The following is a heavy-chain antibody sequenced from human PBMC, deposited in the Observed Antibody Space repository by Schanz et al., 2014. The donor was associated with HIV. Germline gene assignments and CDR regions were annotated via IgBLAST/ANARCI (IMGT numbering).Heavy chain of an antibody. D-gene: IGHD3-16*01. V-gene: IGHV3-66*01. Sequence: QLLESGGGLVQPGGLLRLSCAASGFTFSGFAMSWVRQTPGKGLEWVSIIYSAGTTYYTDSVKGRFTISRDNSKNTLYLQMNSLRAEDTAVYYCARALGRFRLYHLDYWGQGTLVTVSS. CDR2: IYSAGTT. CDR3: ARALGRFRLYHLDY. CDR1: GFTFSGFA. J-gene: IGHJ4*02.